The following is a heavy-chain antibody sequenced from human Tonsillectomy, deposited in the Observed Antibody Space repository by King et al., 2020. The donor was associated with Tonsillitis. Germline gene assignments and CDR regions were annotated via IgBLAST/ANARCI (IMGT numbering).Heavy chain of an antibody. CDR1: GYTFTSYG. Sequence: QLVQSGAEVKKPGASVKVSCKASGYTFTSYGISWVRQAPGQGLEWMGWISAYNGNTNYAQKLQGRVTMTTDTSTSTAYMELRSLGSDDTAVYYCARDGYYDFWSVYYTAYYYFPNYFDYWGQGTLVTVSS. J-gene: IGHJ4*02. V-gene: IGHV1-18*04. CDR3: ARDGYYDFWSVYYTAYYYFPNYFDY. CDR2: ISAYNGNT. D-gene: IGHD3-3*01.